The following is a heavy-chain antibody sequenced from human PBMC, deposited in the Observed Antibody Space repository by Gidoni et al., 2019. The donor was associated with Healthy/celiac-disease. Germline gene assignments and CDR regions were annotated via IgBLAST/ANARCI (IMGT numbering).Heavy chain of an antibody. V-gene: IGHV4-34*01. CDR3: ARGRSSSWYRAYYFDY. CDR2: INHSGST. CDR1: GGSFSGYY. Sequence: QVQLQQWGAGLLKPSETLSLTCAVYGGSFSGYYWSWIRQPPGKGLEWIGEINHSGSTNYNPSLKSRVTISVDTSKNQFSLKLSSVTAADTAVYYCARGRSSSWYRAYYFDYWGQGTLVTVSS. J-gene: IGHJ4*02. D-gene: IGHD6-13*01.